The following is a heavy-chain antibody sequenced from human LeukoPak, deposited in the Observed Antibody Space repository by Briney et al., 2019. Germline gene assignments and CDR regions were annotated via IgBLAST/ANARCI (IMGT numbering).Heavy chain of an antibody. CDR1: GFTFSSYA. Sequence: PGGSLRLSCAASGFTFSSYAMSWVRQAPGKGPEWVSAISGSGGSTYYADSVKGRSTISRDNSKNTLYLQMNSLRAEDTAVYYCAKPEASGNYYYTLDYWGQGTLVTVSS. CDR2: ISGSGGST. J-gene: IGHJ4*02. V-gene: IGHV3-23*01. D-gene: IGHD1-26*01. CDR3: AKPEASGNYYYTLDY.